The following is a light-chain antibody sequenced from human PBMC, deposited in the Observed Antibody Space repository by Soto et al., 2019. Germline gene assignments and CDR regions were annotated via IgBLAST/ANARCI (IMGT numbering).Light chain of an antibody. CDR3: SSYAGNDRLGV. CDR1: SSDVGGYGY. J-gene: IGLJ2*01. CDR2: EVT. V-gene: IGLV2-8*01. Sequence: QSVLTQPPSASGSPGQSVTISCTGTSSDVGGYGYVSWYQQHPGKAPKLIIYEVTERPSGVPDRFSGSKSGNTASLTVSGLQSEDEANYYCSSYAGNDRLGVFGGGTKVTVL.